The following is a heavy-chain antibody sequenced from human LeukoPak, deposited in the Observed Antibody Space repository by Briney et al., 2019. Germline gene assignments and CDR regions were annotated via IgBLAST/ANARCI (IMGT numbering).Heavy chain of an antibody. Sequence: GGSLRLSCAASGFTFSSYSMNWVRQAPGKGLEWVSSISSSSSYIYYADSVKGRFTISGDNAKNSLYLQMNSLRAEDTAVYYCARDKVQSIAVAGPGDYWGQGTLVTVSS. V-gene: IGHV3-21*01. CDR1: GFTFSSYS. CDR2: ISSSSSYI. D-gene: IGHD6-19*01. CDR3: ARDKVQSIAVAGPGDY. J-gene: IGHJ4*02.